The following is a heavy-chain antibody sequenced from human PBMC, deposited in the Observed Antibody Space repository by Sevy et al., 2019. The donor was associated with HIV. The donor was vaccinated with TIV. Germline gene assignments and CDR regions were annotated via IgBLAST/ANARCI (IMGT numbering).Heavy chain of an antibody. V-gene: IGHV3-33*01. Sequence: GGSLRLSCVASGFSFSSYGMHWVRQAPGKGLEWVAVIWYDGSNKEYADSVKGRFTISRDNSKDTLYLQMNSLRAEDTAVYYCAGGVVIGTTFDYWGQGTLVTVSS. D-gene: IGHD3-22*01. CDR2: IWYDGSNK. J-gene: IGHJ4*02. CDR3: AGGVVIGTTFDY. CDR1: GFSFSSYG.